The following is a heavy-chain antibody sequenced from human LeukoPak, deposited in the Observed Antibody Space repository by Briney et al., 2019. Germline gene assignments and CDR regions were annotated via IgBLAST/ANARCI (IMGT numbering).Heavy chain of an antibody. J-gene: IGHJ6*02. CDR2: INPNSGGT. CDR3: ARDHGSGETYYYGMDV. D-gene: IGHD3-10*01. Sequence: ASVKVSCRASGYTFTDYYMHWVRQAPGQGLEWMGWINPNSGGTNYAQKFQGWVTMTRDTSISTAYMELSRLRSDDTAVYYCARDHGSGETYYYGMDVWGQGTTVTVSS. CDR1: GYTFTDYY. V-gene: IGHV1-2*04.